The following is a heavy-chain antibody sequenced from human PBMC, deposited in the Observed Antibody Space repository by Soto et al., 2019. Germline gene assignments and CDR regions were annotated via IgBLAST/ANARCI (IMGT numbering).Heavy chain of an antibody. V-gene: IGHV3-43*01. Sequence: EVQLVESGGVVVQPGGSLRLACAASGFTFDDYTMHWVRQAPGKGLEWVSLISWDGGSTYYADSVKGRFTISRDNSKNSLYLQMNSLRTEDTALYYCAKAMERTDWYFDLWGRGTLVTVSS. CDR1: GFTFDDYT. J-gene: IGHJ2*01. CDR3: AKAMERTDWYFDL. CDR2: ISWDGGST. D-gene: IGHD1-1*01.